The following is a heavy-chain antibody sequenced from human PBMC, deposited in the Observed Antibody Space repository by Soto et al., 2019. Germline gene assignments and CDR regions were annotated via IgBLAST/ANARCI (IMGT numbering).Heavy chain of an antibody. V-gene: IGHV3-33*01. Sequence: QVQLVESGGGVVQPGRSLRLSCAASGFTFSSYGMHWVRQAPGKGLEWVAVIWYDGSNKYYADSVKGRFTISRDNSKNTPYLQMNSLRAEDTAVYYCARGYDFWSGYFDYFDYWGQGTLVTVSS. CDR2: IWYDGSNK. CDR3: ARGYDFWSGYFDYFDY. CDR1: GFTFSSYG. J-gene: IGHJ4*02. D-gene: IGHD3-3*01.